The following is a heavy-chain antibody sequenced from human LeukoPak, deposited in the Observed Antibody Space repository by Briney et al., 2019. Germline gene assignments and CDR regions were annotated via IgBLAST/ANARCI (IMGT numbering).Heavy chain of an antibody. Sequence: GGSLRLSCAASGFTFSDYYMSWIRQAPGKGLEWVSYISSSGSSIYYADSVKGRFTISRDNAKNSLYLQMNSLRAEDTAVYYCARDIYYDSSGYYYYYYMDVWGKGTTVTVSS. D-gene: IGHD3-22*01. J-gene: IGHJ6*03. V-gene: IGHV3-11*04. CDR1: GFTFSDYY. CDR2: ISSSGSSI. CDR3: ARDIYYDSSGYYYYYYMDV.